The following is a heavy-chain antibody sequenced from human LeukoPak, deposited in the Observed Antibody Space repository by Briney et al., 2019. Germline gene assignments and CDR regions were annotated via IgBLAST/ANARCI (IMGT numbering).Heavy chain of an antibody. V-gene: IGHV1-69*13. CDR2: IIPICGTA. Sequence: SVKVSCKASGGTFISYAISWVRQAPGQGLGWMGGIIPICGTANYAQKFQDTVTIPADESTSTAYMELSSLRSADKAVYYCARGSYYYDSSSWGQGTLVTVSS. J-gene: IGHJ5*02. D-gene: IGHD3-22*01. CDR1: GGTFISYA. CDR3: ARGSYYYDSSS.